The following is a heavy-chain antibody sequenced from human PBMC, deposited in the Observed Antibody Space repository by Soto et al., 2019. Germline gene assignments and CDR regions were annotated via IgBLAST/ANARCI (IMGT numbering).Heavy chain of an antibody. Sequence: SETLSLTCTVSGGSISNYYLSWIRQPPGRGLEWIGHIFYSGSTNYNPALKSRVTISVDTSKSQFSLKLSSVTAADTAVYYCAKDSGYSYGYFRWFDPWGQGTLVTVSS. CDR2: IFYSGST. V-gene: IGHV4-59*01. J-gene: IGHJ5*02. CDR3: AKDSGYSYGYFRWFDP. CDR1: GGSISNYY. D-gene: IGHD5-18*01.